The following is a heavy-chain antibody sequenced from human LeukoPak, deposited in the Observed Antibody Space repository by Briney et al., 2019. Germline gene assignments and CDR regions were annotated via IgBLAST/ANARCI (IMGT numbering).Heavy chain of an antibody. CDR2: ISASGGGT. Sequence: GGSLRLSCAMSGVTNSMSWVRLAPGKGLEWVSSISASGGGTHYTGFVKGRFTISRDNSKKTIYLQMNSLRVDDTAKYFCAAWDPNFYYMDVWGKGTTVTVSS. D-gene: IGHD1-26*01. CDR3: AAWDPNFYYMDV. V-gene: IGHV3-23*01. J-gene: IGHJ6*03. CDR1: GVTNS.